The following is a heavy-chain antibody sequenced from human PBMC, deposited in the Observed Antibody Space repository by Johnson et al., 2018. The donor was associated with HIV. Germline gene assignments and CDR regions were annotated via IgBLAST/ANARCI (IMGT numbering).Heavy chain of an antibody. J-gene: IGHJ3*02. CDR1: AFTFRSYS. CDR2: ISYDGRNK. Sequence: QVQLVESGGGVVQPGRSLRLSCAASAFTFRSYSMHWVRQAPGKGLEWVADISYDGRNKYYADSVKGRFTISRDNSKSTLYLQMNSLRAEDTAVYYCAREANAFDIWGQGTMVTVSS. CDR3: AREANAFDI. V-gene: IGHV3-30*04.